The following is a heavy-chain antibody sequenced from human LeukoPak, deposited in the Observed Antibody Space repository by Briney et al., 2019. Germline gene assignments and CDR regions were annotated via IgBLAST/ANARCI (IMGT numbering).Heavy chain of an antibody. CDR3: ARDRYCSGGSCYFFYY. CDR1: GGTFSSYA. V-gene: IGHV1-69*04. Sequence: ASVKVSCKASGGTFSSYAISWVRQAPGQGLEWMGRIIPILGIANYAQKFQGRVTITADKSTSTAYMELSSLRSEDTAVYYCARDRYCSGGSCYFFYYWGQGTLVTVSS. D-gene: IGHD2-15*01. J-gene: IGHJ4*02. CDR2: IIPILGIA.